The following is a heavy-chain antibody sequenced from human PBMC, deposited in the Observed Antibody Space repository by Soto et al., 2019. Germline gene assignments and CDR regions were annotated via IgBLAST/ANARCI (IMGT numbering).Heavy chain of an antibody. CDR1: GSSIGRFY. CDR2: IYASGSS. D-gene: IGHD3-3*01. J-gene: IGHJ6*03. V-gene: IGHV4-4*08. CDR3: ARPGGEWLFGVHMDV. Sequence: QVQLQESGPGQVKPSETLSLTCSVSGSSIGRFYWSWIRQSPGKGLEWIGFIYASGSSNYNPSLTSRVSMSIITAKNQLSLILSSVTAADTAIYYCARPGGEWLFGVHMDVWGKGTTVTVSS.